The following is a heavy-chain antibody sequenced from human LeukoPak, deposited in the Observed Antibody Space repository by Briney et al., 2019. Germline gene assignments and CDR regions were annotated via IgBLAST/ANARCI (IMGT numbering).Heavy chain of an antibody. CDR3: ARRPAADTSGFDY. D-gene: IGHD6-13*01. J-gene: IGHJ4*02. CDR2: MNPNSGNT. CDR1: GYTFTSYD. Sequence: ASVKVSCKASGYTFTSYDINWVRQATGQGLEWMGWMNPNSGNTGYAQKFQGRVTMTRDTSISTAYMELSSLRSEDTAVYYCARRPAADTSGFDYWGQGTLVTVSS. V-gene: IGHV1-8*01.